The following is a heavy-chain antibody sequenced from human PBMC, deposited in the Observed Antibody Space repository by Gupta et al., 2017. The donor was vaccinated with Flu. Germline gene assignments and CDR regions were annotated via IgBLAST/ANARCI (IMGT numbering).Heavy chain of an antibody. Sequence: WIRQPPGKGLDWIGSIYYSGRTNYSPSLKSRVTISIDTSKNQFYLRLRSVTAADTAVYHCTREYGGNSLADPWGQGTLVSVSS. J-gene: IGHJ5*02. D-gene: IGHD1-26*01. CDR3: TREYGGNSLADP. CDR2: IYYSGRT. V-gene: IGHV4-39*02.